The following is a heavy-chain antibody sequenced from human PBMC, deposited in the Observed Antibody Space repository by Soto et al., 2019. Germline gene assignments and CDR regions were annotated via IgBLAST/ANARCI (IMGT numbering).Heavy chain of an antibody. Sequence: ASVKVSCKASGGTFSSYAISWVRQAPGQGLEWMGGIIPNSGNTGYAQKFQGRVTMTRNTSISTAYMELSSLRSEDTAVYYCARDEGSSGTFDPWGQGTLVTVSS. CDR2: IIPNSGNT. V-gene: IGHV1-8*02. J-gene: IGHJ5*02. CDR1: GGTFSSYA. CDR3: ARDEGSSGTFDP. D-gene: IGHD6-6*01.